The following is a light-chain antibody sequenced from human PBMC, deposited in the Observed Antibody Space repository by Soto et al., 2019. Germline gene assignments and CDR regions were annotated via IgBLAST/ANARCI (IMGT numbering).Light chain of an antibody. CDR2: DAS. V-gene: IGKV3-11*01. CDR1: QSVSSY. CDR3: PQYCSYLRT. J-gene: IGKJ1*01. Sequence: DILLTQSPSTLSSSSGDRDTLSCRVSQSVSSYLAWYQQKPGQAPRLLIYDASNMATGVPARFSGSGSGTDFTLTISSLKPEDFAVYYCPQYCSYLRTFGQGTKVDIK.